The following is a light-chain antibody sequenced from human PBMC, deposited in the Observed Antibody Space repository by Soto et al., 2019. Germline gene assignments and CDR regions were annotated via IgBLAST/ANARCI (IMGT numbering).Light chain of an antibody. CDR3: AAWDDSLNGWV. CDR2: SNN. J-gene: IGLJ3*02. Sequence: QTVVTQPPSTSGTPGQRVTMSCSGSSSNIGSNTVNWYQQLPGTAPRLLIYSNNQRPSGVPDRFSGSKSGTSASLAISGLQSEDEADYYCAAWDDSLNGWVFGGGTKVTVL. CDR1: SSNIGSNT. V-gene: IGLV1-44*01.